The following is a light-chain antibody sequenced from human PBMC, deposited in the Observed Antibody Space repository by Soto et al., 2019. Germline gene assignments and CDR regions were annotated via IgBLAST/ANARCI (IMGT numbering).Light chain of an antibody. CDR1: QSVSSN. CDR3: QQYDNWWT. Sequence: EIVMTQSPATLSVSPGERATLSCRASQSVSSNLAWYQQKPGQAPRLLIYGASTRATGIPARFSGSGSGTEFTLTISSLQSEDCAVYYCQQYDNWWTFGHGTKVEIK. V-gene: IGKV3-15*01. CDR2: GAS. J-gene: IGKJ1*01.